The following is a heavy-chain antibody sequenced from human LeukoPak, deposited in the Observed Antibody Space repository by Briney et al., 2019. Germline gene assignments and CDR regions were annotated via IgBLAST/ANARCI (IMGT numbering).Heavy chain of an antibody. Sequence: ASVKVSCKASGYTSTGYYMHWVRQAPGQGLEWMGWINPNSGGTNYAQKFQGRVTMTRDTSISTAYMELSRLRSDDTAVYYCARGPYSSGWYFVWGQGTLVTVSS. CDR1: GYTSTGYY. CDR2: INPNSGGT. D-gene: IGHD6-19*01. V-gene: IGHV1-2*02. J-gene: IGHJ4*02. CDR3: ARGPYSSGWYFV.